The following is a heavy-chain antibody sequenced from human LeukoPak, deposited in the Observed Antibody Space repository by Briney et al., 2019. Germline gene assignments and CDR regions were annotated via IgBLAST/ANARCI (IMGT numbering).Heavy chain of an antibody. D-gene: IGHD2-15*01. Sequence: SETLSLTCTVSGGSISSSSYYWGWIRQPPGKGLEWIGNIYYSGSTYYNPSLKSRVTISVDTSKNQFSLKLSSVTAAGTAVYYCARDANPAFDYWGQGTLVTVSS. CDR1: GGSISSSSYY. V-gene: IGHV4-39*07. J-gene: IGHJ4*02. CDR2: IYYSGST. CDR3: ARDANPAFDY.